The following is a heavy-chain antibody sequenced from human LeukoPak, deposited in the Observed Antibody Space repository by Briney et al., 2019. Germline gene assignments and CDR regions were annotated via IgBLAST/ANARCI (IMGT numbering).Heavy chain of an antibody. J-gene: IGHJ4*02. CDR3: ASGFLDDFWSDHF. Sequence: GGSLRLSCAASEFTYWMSWVRQAPGKGLEWVANIKQDGSEKYYVDSVKGRFTISRDNAKKSLYLQMNSLRAEDTAVYYCASGFLDDFWSDHFWGQGTLVTVSS. D-gene: IGHD3-3*01. CDR1: EFTYW. CDR2: IKQDGSEK. V-gene: IGHV3-7*01.